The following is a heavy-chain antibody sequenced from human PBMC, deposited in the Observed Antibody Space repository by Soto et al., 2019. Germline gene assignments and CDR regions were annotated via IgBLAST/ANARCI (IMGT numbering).Heavy chain of an antibody. Sequence: PSETLSLTCTVSGGSISSDYWTWIRQPPGERLEWIGYIYYNGNTNYNSSLKSRVTISIDTSKNQFSLKLNSVTAADTAVYFCARLAYTSGFTFDYWGRGPLVTVSS. V-gene: IGHV4-59*01. CDR2: IYYNGNT. D-gene: IGHD5-18*01. CDR1: GGSISSDY. CDR3: ARLAYTSGFTFDY. J-gene: IGHJ4*02.